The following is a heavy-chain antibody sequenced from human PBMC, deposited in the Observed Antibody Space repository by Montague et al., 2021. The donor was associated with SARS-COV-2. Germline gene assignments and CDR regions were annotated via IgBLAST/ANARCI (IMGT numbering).Heavy chain of an antibody. V-gene: IGHV4-61*08. CDR2: XXYIGGI. CDR1: GFSLSTSGMC. CDR3: AKAVSVRRAVNWFDP. J-gene: IGHJ5*02. Sequence: LVKPTQTLTLTCTFSGFSLSTSGMCVSWIRQPPGKGLEWLAYXXYIGGINSNASLKSRVSMSVDTSKNQFSLKLTSVTAADTAAYYCAKAVSVRRAVNWFDPWGQGTLVTVSS. D-gene: IGHD3-10*01.